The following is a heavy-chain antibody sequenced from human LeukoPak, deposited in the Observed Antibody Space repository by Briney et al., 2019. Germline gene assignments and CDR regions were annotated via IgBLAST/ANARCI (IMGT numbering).Heavy chain of an antibody. CDR2: ISGSGGST. CDR1: GFTFSSYA. D-gene: IGHD5-18*01. J-gene: IGHJ6*02. CDR3: AKDPDSYGSWYYGMDV. V-gene: IGHV3-23*01. Sequence: PGGSLRLPCAASGFTFSSYAMSWVRQAPGKGLEWVSAISGSGGSTYYADSVKGRFTISRDNSKNTLYLQMNSLRAEDTAVYYCAKDPDSYGSWYYGMDVWGQGTTVTVSS.